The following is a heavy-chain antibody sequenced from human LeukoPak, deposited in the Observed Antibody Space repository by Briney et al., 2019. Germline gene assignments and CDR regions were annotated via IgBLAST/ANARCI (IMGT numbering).Heavy chain of an antibody. CDR1: GFTFSSYD. CDR2: IGTAGDT. CDR3: ARGSRDAYYYYYMDV. D-gene: IGHD3-10*01. Sequence: PGGSLRLSCAASGFTFSSYDMHWVRQATGKGLEWVSAIGTAGDTYYPGSVKGRFTISRENAKNSLYLQMNSLRAGDTAVYYCARGSRDAYYYYYMDVWGKGTTVTVSS. V-gene: IGHV3-13*01. J-gene: IGHJ6*03.